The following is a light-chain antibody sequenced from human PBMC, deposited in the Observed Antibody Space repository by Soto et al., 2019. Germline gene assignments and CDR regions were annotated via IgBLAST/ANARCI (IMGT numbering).Light chain of an antibody. CDR3: SSYTSSSTLV. V-gene: IGLV2-14*01. J-gene: IGLJ2*01. CDR1: SSDVGGYNY. Sequence: QSALTQPASVSGSPGQSITISCTGTSSDVGGYNYVSWYQQHPGKAPKLMIYDVSNRPSGVSNRLSGSKSGNTASLPISGRQAEDEADYYCSSYTSSSTLVFGGGTKLTVL. CDR2: DVS.